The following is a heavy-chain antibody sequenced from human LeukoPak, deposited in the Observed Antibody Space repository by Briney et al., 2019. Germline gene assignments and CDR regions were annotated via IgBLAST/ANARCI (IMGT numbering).Heavy chain of an antibody. D-gene: IGHD2-21*02. Sequence: GGPLRLSCAASGFTFSSYSMNWVRQAPGKGLEWVSYISSSSSTIYYADSVKGRFTISRDNAKNSLYLQMNSLRAEDTAVYYCAREEVYCGGDCYPDFDYWGQGTLVTVSS. CDR2: ISSSSSTI. V-gene: IGHV3-48*01. CDR1: GFTFSSYS. J-gene: IGHJ4*02. CDR3: AREEVYCGGDCYPDFDY.